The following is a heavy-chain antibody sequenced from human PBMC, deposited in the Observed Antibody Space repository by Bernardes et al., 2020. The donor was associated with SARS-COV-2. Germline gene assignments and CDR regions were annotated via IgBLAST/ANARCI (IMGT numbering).Heavy chain of an antibody. Sequence: GGSLRLCCAASGFTVSSNYMSWVRQAPGKGLEWVSVIYSGGSTYYADSVKGRFTIPRDNSKNTLYLQMNSLRAEDTAVYYCARTPYYYGSGPLFDYWGQGTLVTVSS. CDR1: GFTVSSNY. CDR2: IYSGGST. J-gene: IGHJ4*02. V-gene: IGHV3-53*01. D-gene: IGHD3-10*01. CDR3: ARTPYYYGSGPLFDY.